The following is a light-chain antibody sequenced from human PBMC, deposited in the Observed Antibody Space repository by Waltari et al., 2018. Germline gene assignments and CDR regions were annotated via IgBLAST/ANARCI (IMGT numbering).Light chain of an antibody. V-gene: IGKV3-15*01. Sequence: EIVMTQSPATLSVSPGERATLSCRASQSVSINLAWYQQKPGQAPRLPIHGTSTRATGIPDRFSGSGAGTDFTLTISSLQPEDFAVYYCQQYDNWPTYTFGQGTKLEIK. J-gene: IGKJ2*01. CDR2: GTS. CDR3: QQYDNWPTYT. CDR1: QSVSIN.